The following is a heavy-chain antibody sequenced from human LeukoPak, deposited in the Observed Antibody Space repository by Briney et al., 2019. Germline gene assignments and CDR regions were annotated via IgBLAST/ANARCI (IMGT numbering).Heavy chain of an antibody. CDR2: VYYSGTN. V-gene: IGHV4-59*01. CDR3: ARSDRDLWYFDL. J-gene: IGHJ2*01. Sequence: PSETLSLTCTVSGVSISTYYWSWIRQPPGKGREWIGYVYYSGTNNYKYKSFFKGRVTISVDTSKNQFSLRLSSVTAADTAVYYCARSDRDLWYFDLRGRGTLVTVSP. CDR1: GVSISTYY.